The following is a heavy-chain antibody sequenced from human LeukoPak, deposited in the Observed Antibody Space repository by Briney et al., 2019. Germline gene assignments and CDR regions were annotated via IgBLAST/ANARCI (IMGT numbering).Heavy chain of an antibody. CDR3: ARGGPIYCSGDSCYPGDY. CDR1: GGSISSGGYY. Sequence: SQTLSLTCTVSGGSISSGGYYWSWIRQHPGKGLEWIGYIYYSGSTYYNPSLKSRVTISVDTSKNQFSLKLSSVTAADTAVYYCARGGPIYCSGDSCYPGDYWGQGTLVTVSS. V-gene: IGHV4-31*03. CDR2: IYYSGST. D-gene: IGHD2-15*01. J-gene: IGHJ4*02.